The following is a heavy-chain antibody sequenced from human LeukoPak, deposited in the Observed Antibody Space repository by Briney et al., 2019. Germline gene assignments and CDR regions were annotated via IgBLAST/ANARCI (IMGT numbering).Heavy chain of an antibody. Sequence: SETLSLTCNVSGGSINSYYWSWIRQPPGKGLEWIGYIYYSGSTNYNPSLKSRVTISVDTSKNQFSLKLSSVTAADTAVYYCARGNSTPDYWGQGTLVTVSS. CDR2: IYYSGST. J-gene: IGHJ4*02. V-gene: IGHV4-59*01. CDR1: GGSINSYY. D-gene: IGHD1/OR15-1a*01. CDR3: ARGNSTPDY.